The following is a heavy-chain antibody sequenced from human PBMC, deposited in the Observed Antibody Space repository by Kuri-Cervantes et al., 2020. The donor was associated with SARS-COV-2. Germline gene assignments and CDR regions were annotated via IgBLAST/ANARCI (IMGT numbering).Heavy chain of an antibody. Sequence: ASVKVSCKASGYTFTSYGISWVRQAPGQGLEWMGWISAYNGNTNYAQKFQGRVTMTRDTSTSTVYMELSSLRSEDTAVYYCARERPYYYDSSGYLKMGAFDIWGQGTMVTVSS. CDR1: GYTFTSYG. CDR3: ARERPYYYDSSGYLKMGAFDI. D-gene: IGHD3-22*01. V-gene: IGHV1-18*01. J-gene: IGHJ3*02. CDR2: ISAYNGNT.